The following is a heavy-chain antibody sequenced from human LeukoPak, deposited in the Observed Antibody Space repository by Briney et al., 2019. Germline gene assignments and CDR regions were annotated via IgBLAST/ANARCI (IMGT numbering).Heavy chain of an antibody. CDR3: ARGRIHSWSNASDI. J-gene: IGHJ3*02. CDR1: GYTFIGHY. V-gene: IGHV1-2*02. D-gene: IGHD5-18*01. Sequence: VASVKVSCKASGYTFIGHYMHWVRQAPGQGLEWMGWINSNSGGTKYAQKFQGSVIMTRDTSISTAYMELSRLKSDDTAVYYCARGRIHSWSNASDIWGQGTTVTVSS. CDR2: INSNSGGT.